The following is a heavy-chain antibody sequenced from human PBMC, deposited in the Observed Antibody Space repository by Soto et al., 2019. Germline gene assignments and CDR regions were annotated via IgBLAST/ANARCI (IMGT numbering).Heavy chain of an antibody. V-gene: IGHV3-48*03. Sequence: GGSLRLSCAASGFTFSSYEMNWVRQAPGKGLEWVSYISSSGSTIYYADSVKGRFTISRDNAKNSLYLQMNSLRAEDTAVYYCARTASGFGVVITPYFDYWGLGTLVTVSS. CDR3: ARTASGFGVVITPYFDY. CDR1: GFTFSSYE. J-gene: IGHJ4*02. CDR2: ISSSGSTI. D-gene: IGHD3-3*01.